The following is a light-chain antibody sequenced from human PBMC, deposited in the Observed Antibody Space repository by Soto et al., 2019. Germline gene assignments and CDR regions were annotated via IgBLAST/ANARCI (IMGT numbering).Light chain of an antibody. CDR2: AAS. Sequence: DIQMTQSPTYLSASVGDRVTITCRASQGIRNYVAWYQQIPGKAPKLLIYAASTLQSGVPYRFSGSGSGTDFTLTINGLQPEDVATSSCQKYSSVPVFGPGTKVEIK. CDR3: QKYSSVPV. CDR1: QGIRNY. J-gene: IGKJ3*01. V-gene: IGKV1-27*01.